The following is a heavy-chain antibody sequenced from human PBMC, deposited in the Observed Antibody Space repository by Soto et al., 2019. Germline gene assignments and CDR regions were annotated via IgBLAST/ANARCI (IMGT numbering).Heavy chain of an antibody. CDR1: GGSISSGDYY. J-gene: IGHJ4*02. V-gene: IGHV4-31*03. D-gene: IGHD3-16*01. CDR3: ARSVRLGDLALGY. Sequence: QVQLQESGPGLVKPSQTLSLTCTVSGGSISSGDYYWSWIRQHPGKGLEWIGYISRSGTTYYNPSLTSRLXXSXDXXKNQFSLKLRSVTAADTAVYYCARSVRLGDLALGYWGQGTLVTVSS. CDR2: ISRSGTT.